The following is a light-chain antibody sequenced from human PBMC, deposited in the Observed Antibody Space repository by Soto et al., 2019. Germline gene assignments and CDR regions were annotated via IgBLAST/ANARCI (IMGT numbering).Light chain of an antibody. J-gene: IGKJ3*01. CDR2: GAS. V-gene: IGKV3-15*01. Sequence: DIVMTQSPATLSVSPGERATLSCRASQSINTNLAWYQQKPGQAPRLLIYGASTRATVIPARFSGSGSGTEFTLTIGGLKADDFAVYYCQQYHHWPPKVTFGPGTRVDI. CDR3: QQYHHWPPKVT. CDR1: QSINTN.